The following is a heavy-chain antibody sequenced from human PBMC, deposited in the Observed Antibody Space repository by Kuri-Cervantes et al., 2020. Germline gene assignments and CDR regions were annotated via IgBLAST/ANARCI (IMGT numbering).Heavy chain of an antibody. CDR3: ASGYCSGGSCYSNY. Sequence: SETLSLTCTVSGGSVSSGSYYWSWIRQPPGKGLEWIGYIYYSGSTNYNPSLKSRVTISVDTSKNQFSLKLSSVIAADTAVYYCASGYCSGGSCYSNYWGQGTLVTVSS. CDR1: GGSVSSGSYY. V-gene: IGHV4-61*01. CDR2: IYYSGST. D-gene: IGHD2-15*01. J-gene: IGHJ4*02.